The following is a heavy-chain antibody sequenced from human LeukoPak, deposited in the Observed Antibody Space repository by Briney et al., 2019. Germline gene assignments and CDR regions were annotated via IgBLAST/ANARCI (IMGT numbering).Heavy chain of an antibody. CDR3: ARDDGLGYDFWSGYYMNAFDI. V-gene: IGHV3-30*02. J-gene: IGHJ3*02. D-gene: IGHD3-3*01. Sequence: GGSLRLSCAASGFTFSSYGMHWVRQAPGKGLEWVAFIRYDGSNKYYADSVKGRFTISRDNAKNSLYLQMNSLRAEDTAVYYCARDDGLGYDFWSGYYMNAFDIWGQGTMVTVSS. CDR1: GFTFSSYG. CDR2: IRYDGSNK.